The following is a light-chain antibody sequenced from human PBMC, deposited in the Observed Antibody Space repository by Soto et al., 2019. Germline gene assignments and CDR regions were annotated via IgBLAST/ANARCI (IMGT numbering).Light chain of an antibody. J-gene: IGLJ2*01. V-gene: IGLV1-44*01. CDR3: AAWDVSLVV. Sequence: QSVLTQPPSASGTPGQRVTISCSGSSSNIGTNTVIWYQQLPGAAPKLLIYSDNQRPSGVPGRFSGSKAGTSASLAISGLQDEDEADYCCAAWDVSLVVFGGGTKLTVL. CDR2: SDN. CDR1: SSNIGTNT.